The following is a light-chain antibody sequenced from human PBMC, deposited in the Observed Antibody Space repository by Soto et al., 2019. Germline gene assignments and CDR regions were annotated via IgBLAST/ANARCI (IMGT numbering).Light chain of an antibody. CDR1: QSVSSSY. Sequence: EIVLTQSPGTLSLSPGERATLSCRASQSVSSSYLAWYQQKPGQATRLLIYGASSKATGSPDRFSGSGCGTDFTLTIIRREPEDVAVYYCRQYGSSPLFTFGPGTKVEIK. CDR3: RQYGSSPLFT. J-gene: IGKJ3*01. V-gene: IGKV3-20*01. CDR2: GAS.